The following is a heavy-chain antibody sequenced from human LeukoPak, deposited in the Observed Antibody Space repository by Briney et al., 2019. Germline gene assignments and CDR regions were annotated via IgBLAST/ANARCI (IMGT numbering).Heavy chain of an antibody. Sequence: GGSLRLSCAASGFTFSSYWMSWVRQAPGKGWEWVANIKQDGSKKYYVDSVKGRFTFSRDNAKNSLDLQMNSLRAEDTTVYYCARARTVTASALGWYWGQGDLVSVSS. CDR1: GFTFSSYW. D-gene: IGHD2-21*02. CDR3: ARARTVTASALGWY. J-gene: IGHJ4*02. CDR2: IKQDGSKK. V-gene: IGHV3-7*03.